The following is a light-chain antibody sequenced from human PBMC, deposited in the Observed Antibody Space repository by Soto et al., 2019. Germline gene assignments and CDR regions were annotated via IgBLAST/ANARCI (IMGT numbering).Light chain of an antibody. CDR2: AGS. J-gene: IGKJ1*01. Sequence: DIQMTQSPSSLSASVGDRVTITCRASQVIDNYLAWYQQQPGKVPRLLIYAGSVLQAGVPPRFTGSGSGTEFPLTISSLPPEDVAAYFCQKYNSAPWTFGQGTKVEIK. CDR1: QVIDNY. V-gene: IGKV1-27*01. CDR3: QKYNSAPWT.